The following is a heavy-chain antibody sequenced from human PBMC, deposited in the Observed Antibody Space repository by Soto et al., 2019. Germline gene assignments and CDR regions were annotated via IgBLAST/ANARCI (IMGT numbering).Heavy chain of an antibody. D-gene: IGHD3-9*01. CDR2: IIPIFGTA. J-gene: IGHJ6*02. Sequence: SVKVSCKASGGTFSSYAISWVRQAPGQGLEWMGGIIPIFGTANYAQKFQGRVTITADKSTSTAYMELSSLRSEDTAVYYCARGQPYYDILTGLTYYRMDVWGQGTTVTVSS. CDR3: ARGQPYYDILTGLTYYRMDV. CDR1: GGTFSSYA. V-gene: IGHV1-69*06.